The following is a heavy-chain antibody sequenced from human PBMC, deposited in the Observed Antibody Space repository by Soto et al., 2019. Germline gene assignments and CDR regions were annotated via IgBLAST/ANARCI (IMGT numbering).Heavy chain of an antibody. J-gene: IGHJ4*02. Sequence: GGSLRLSCAASGFNFITYSLSWVRQAPGKGLEWVASISSSAVYIDYADSVKGRFTISRDNANNSLYLQMNSLRAEDTAIYYCAKDEGSGSYPDYWGQGTLVTVSS. D-gene: IGHD1-26*01. CDR3: AKDEGSGSYPDY. CDR1: GFNFITYS. V-gene: IGHV3-21*04. CDR2: ISSSAVYI.